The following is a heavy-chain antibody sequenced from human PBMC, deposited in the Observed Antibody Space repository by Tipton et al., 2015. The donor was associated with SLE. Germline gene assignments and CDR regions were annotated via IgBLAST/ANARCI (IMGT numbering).Heavy chain of an antibody. CDR2: INHSGST. CDR1: GGSFSGYY. V-gene: IGHV4-34*01. Sequence: TLSLTCAVFGGSFSGYYWTWIRQPPGKGLEWIGEINHSGSTNYNPSLKSRVTISVDTSKNQFSLKLSSVTAADTAVYYCASSYTSGWYAPDYFQLWGQGTLVTVSS. CDR3: ASSYTSGWYAPDYFQL. D-gene: IGHD6-19*01. J-gene: IGHJ1*01.